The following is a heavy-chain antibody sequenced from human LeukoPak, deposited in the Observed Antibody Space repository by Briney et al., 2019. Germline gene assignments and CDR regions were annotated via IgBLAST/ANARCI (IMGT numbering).Heavy chain of an antibody. J-gene: IGHJ4*02. CDR3: ARARGYNHGPQDYYFDY. V-gene: IGHV3-48*02. CDR1: GFTFSSYG. Sequence: GGSLRLSCAASGFTFSSYGMSWVRQTPGKGLEWVSYIRSSSSTMYYADSVKGRFTISRDNAKSSLYLQMSSLRDEDTAVYYCARARGYNHGPQDYYFDYWGQGTLVTVSS. D-gene: IGHD5-18*01. CDR2: IRSSSSTM.